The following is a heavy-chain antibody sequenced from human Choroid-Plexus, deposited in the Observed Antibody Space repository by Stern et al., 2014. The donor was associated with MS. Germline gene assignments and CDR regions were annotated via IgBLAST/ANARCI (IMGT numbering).Heavy chain of an antibody. CDR2: VSYDGSNK. V-gene: IGHV3-30*18. CDR3: AKDRQYLTYFFDH. J-gene: IGHJ5*02. CDR1: GFTFGRCA. Sequence: LVESGGGVVQPGRPLRLSCVASGFTFGRCAMHWVRQAPGKGLAGVAGVSYDGSNKYYADSVKGRFTISRDNSQNTHYMQMSSLRPEDTAVYYCAKDRQYLTYFFDHWGQGSLVTVSS. D-gene: IGHD2/OR15-2a*01.